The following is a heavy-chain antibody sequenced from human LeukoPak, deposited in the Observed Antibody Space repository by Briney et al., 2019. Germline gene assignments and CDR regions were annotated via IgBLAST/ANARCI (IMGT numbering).Heavy chain of an antibody. Sequence: GGSLRLSCAASGVTVSSHYMNWGRQAPGKGLEWVSVIFGVDSTSYADSVKGRFTISRDNSKNTLYLQMNSLTAEDSGVYFCASDLIYWGQGTLVTVSS. CDR2: IFGVDST. CDR3: ASDLIY. CDR1: GVTVSSHY. J-gene: IGHJ4*02. V-gene: IGHV3-53*01.